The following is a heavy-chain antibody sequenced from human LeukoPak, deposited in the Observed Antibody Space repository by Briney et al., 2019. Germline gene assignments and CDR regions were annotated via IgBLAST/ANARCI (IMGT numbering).Heavy chain of an antibody. Sequence: QSGGSLRLSCAACGSTSSSYSMNWVRQAPGKGLEWVSYISSSGSTIYYADSVKGRFTISRDNAKNSLYLQMNSLRAEDTAVYYCARVDDYGDYREDYWGQGTLVTVSS. V-gene: IGHV3-48*04. CDR1: GSTSSSYS. CDR2: ISSSGSTI. D-gene: IGHD4-17*01. J-gene: IGHJ4*02. CDR3: ARVDDYGDYREDY.